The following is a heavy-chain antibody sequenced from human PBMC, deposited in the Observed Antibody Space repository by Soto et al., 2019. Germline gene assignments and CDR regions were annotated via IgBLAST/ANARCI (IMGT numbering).Heavy chain of an antibody. CDR1: GDSISSNNNY. Sequence: PSETLSLTCTVSGDSISSNNNYWSWIRQPPGEGLEWIGFISYSGTTSYSPSLKSRVAISLDTSKNQFSLSLSPVTAADTAVYYCARGRGYSYGLDPWGQGTQVTVSS. D-gene: IGHD5-18*01. CDR2: ISYSGTT. CDR3: ARGRGYSYGLDP. V-gene: IGHV4-30-4*01. J-gene: IGHJ5*02.